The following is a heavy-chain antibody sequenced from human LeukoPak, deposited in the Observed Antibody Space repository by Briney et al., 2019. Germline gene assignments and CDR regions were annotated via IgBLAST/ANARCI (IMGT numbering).Heavy chain of an antibody. D-gene: IGHD3-10*01. V-gene: IGHV1-2*02. CDR1: GYTFTGYY. J-gene: IGHJ5*02. Sequence: ASVKVSCKASGYTFTGYYMHWVRQAPGQGLEWMGWINPNSGGTNYAQKFQGRVTITRDTSISTAYMELSRLRSDDTAVYYCARGLVRITMVRGVINWFDTWGQGTLVTVSS. CDR3: ARGLVRITMVRGVINWFDT. CDR2: INPNSGGT.